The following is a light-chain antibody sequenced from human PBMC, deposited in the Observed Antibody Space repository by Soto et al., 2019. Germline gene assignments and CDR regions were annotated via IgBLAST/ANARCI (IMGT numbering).Light chain of an antibody. CDR1: STDFVTYNR. Sequence: QSALTQPPSVSGSPGQSVTISCTGTSTDFVTYNRVSWYQQPPGTAPKLIVYEASNRPSGVPDRFSGSKSGNTASLTISGLQAADEADYYCSLYTSENHYLFGNGTKVTV. CDR3: SLYTSENHYL. CDR2: EAS. V-gene: IGLV2-18*01. J-gene: IGLJ1*01.